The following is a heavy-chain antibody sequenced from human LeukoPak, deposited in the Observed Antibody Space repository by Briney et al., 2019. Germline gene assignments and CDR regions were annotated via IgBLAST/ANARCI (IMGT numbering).Heavy chain of an antibody. CDR1: GFTFSSYG. D-gene: IGHD3-22*01. V-gene: IGHV3-23*01. J-gene: IGHJ5*02. Sequence: GGSLRLSCAASGFTFSSYGMSWVRQAPGKGLEWVSAISGSGGSTYYADSVKGRFTISRDNSKNSLYLQMNSLRAEDTAIYYCARDLVVAGLVPWGQGTLVLVSS. CDR2: ISGSGGST. CDR3: ARDLVVAGLVP.